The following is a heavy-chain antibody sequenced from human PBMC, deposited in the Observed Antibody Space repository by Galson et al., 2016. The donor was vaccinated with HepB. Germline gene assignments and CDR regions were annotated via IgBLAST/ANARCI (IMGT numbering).Heavy chain of an antibody. Sequence: SLRLSCAASGFFFSSYSMNWVRQAPGKGLEWVSYISYSSTIYYADSVKGRFTISRDNAKNVLYLQMNSLRDEDMAVYYCARNPEVNIILQHWGQGTLVTVSS. J-gene: IGHJ1*01. CDR2: ISYSSTI. CDR1: GFFFSSYS. CDR3: ARNPEVNIILQH. V-gene: IGHV3-48*02. D-gene: IGHD2/OR15-2a*01.